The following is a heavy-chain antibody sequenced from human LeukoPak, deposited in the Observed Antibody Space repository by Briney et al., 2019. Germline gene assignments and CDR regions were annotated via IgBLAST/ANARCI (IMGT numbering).Heavy chain of an antibody. CDR2: INPNSGGT. Sequence: GASVKVSCKASGYTFTGYYVHWVRQAPGQGLELMGWINPNSGGTNFAQKFQGRVTMTRDTSMSTAYMELSRLKSDDTAVYYCSRDSGYCSGGSCWYFDFWGQGTLVTVSA. D-gene: IGHD2-15*01. J-gene: IGHJ4*02. V-gene: IGHV1-2*02. CDR3: SRDSGYCSGGSCWYFDF. CDR1: GYTFTGYY.